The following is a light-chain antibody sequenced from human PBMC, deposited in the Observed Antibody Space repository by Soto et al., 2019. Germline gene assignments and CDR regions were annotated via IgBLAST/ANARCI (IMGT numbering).Light chain of an antibody. Sequence: DIQMTQSPSSLSASGGDRVTITCRASQSIGIYLSWYXXXPXXAXKXLIHAASTLQSGAPSTFSGSGYGTDFALTISSLQPEDIATYYCHQTFANPWTFAHGTKVDIK. CDR1: QSIGIY. CDR2: AAS. CDR3: HQTFANPWT. V-gene: IGKV1-39*01. J-gene: IGKJ1*01.